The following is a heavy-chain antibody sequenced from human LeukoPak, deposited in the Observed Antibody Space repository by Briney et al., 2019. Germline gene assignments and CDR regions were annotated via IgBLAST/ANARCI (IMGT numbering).Heavy chain of an antibody. Sequence: ASVKVSCKASGYTFTSYDINWVRQATGQGLEWMGWVNPNSGNTGYAQKFQGRVTMTRNTSISTAYMELSSLRSEDTAVYYCARDLYYYYGMDVWGQGTTVTVSS. CDR1: GYTFTSYD. CDR2: VNPNSGNT. CDR3: ARDLYYYYGMDV. V-gene: IGHV1-8*01. J-gene: IGHJ6*02.